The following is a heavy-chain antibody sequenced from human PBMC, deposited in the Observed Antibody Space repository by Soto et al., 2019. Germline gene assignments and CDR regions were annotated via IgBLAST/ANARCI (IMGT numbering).Heavy chain of an antibody. J-gene: IGHJ4*02. V-gene: IGHV4-34*01. Sequence: SETLSLTCAVYGGSFSGYYCIWIRQPPGKGLEWIGEINHSGSTNYNPSLKSRVTISVDTSKNQFSLKLSSVTAADTAVYYCARTPSYGDYFDYWGQGTLVTVSS. CDR2: INHSGST. D-gene: IGHD4-17*01. CDR1: GGSFSGYY. CDR3: ARTPSYGDYFDY.